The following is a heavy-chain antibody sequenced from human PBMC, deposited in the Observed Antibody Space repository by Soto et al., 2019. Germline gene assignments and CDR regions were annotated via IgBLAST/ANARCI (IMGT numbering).Heavy chain of an antibody. V-gene: IGHV4-31*03. CDR2: NSYSGIT. CDR1: GGSISSGGYY. CDR3: ARASSIAGLYSAMDF. Sequence: QVQLQESGPGLVKPSQTLSLTCTVSGGSISSGGYYWTWIRKHPGKGLEWIGYNSYSGITYYNPSLKSRVTTSPDTSKNQLALKQRSGPAADTAVDYCARASSIAGLYSAMDFWGQGTTVTVSS. D-gene: IGHD6-6*01. J-gene: IGHJ6*02.